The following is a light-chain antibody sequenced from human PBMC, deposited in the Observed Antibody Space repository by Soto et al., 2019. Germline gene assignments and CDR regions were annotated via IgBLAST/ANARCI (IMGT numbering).Light chain of an antibody. V-gene: IGLV3-21*04. CDR2: YDS. Sequence: SYELTQPPSVSVAPGKTARITCGGTKIGSKSVHWYQQKPGQAPVPVIYYDSDRPSGIPERFSGSNSGNTATLTTSRVEAGDEADYYCQVWDSSSDHPGVFGGGTKVTVL. CDR3: QVWDSSSDHPGV. CDR1: KIGSKS. J-gene: IGLJ2*01.